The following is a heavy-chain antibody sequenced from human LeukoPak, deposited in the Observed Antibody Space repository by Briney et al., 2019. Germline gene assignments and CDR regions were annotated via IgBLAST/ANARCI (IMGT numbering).Heavy chain of an antibody. J-gene: IGHJ4*02. Sequence: GGSLRLSCAASGFIFNSHWMNWVRQAPGKGLEWVSYISSSGSTIYYADSVKGRFTISRDNAKNSLYLQMNSLRAEDTAVYYCARGRYSSGWLFDYWGQGTLVTVSS. CDR1: GFIFNSHW. CDR3: ARGRYSSGWLFDY. V-gene: IGHV3-48*03. CDR2: ISSSGSTI. D-gene: IGHD6-19*01.